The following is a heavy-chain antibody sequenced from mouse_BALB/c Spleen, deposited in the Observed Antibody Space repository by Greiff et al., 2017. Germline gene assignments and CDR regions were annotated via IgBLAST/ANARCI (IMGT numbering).Heavy chain of an antibody. CDR3: ARVDY. Sequence: EVQLQQSGPELVKTGASVKISCKASGYSFTDYYMHWVKQSPEKSFEWIGEINPSTGGTSYNQKFKGKATLTVDKSSSTAYMQLKSLTSEDSAVYYCARVDYWGQGTTLTVSS. J-gene: IGHJ2*01. V-gene: IGHV1-42*01. CDR2: INPSTGGT. CDR1: GYSFTDYY.